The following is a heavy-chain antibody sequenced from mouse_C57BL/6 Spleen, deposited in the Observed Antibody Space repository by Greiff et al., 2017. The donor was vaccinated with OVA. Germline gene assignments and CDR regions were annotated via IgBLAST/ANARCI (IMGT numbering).Heavy chain of an antibody. J-gene: IGHJ3*01. Sequence: QVQLQQSGAELVKPGASVKVSCKASGYTFTSYWMHWVKQRPGQGLEWIGRIHPSDSDTNYNQKFKGKATLTVDKSSSTAYMQLSSLTSEDSAVYYCAACYDYDAWFAYWGQGTLVTVSA. V-gene: IGHV1-74*01. D-gene: IGHD2-4*01. CDR2: IHPSDSDT. CDR3: AACYDYDAWFAY. CDR1: GYTFTSYW.